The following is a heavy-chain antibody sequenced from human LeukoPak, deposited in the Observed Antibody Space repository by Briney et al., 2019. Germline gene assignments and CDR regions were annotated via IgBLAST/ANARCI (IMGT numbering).Heavy chain of an antibody. CDR2: ISWNSGSI. CDR1: GFTFDDYA. Sequence: PGGSLRLSCAASGFTFDDYAMHWVRQAPGKGLEWVSGISWNSGSIGYADSVKGRFTISRDNAKNSLYLQMNSLRSEDAAVYYCARDLGSGWRRPYYYYYMDVWGKGTTVTVSS. V-gene: IGHV3-9*01. CDR3: ARDLGSGWRRPYYYYYMDV. J-gene: IGHJ6*03. D-gene: IGHD6-19*01.